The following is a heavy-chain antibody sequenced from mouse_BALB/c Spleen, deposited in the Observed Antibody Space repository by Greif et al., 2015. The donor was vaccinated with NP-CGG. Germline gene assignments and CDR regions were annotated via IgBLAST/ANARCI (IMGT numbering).Heavy chain of an antibody. D-gene: IGHD1-1*01. CDR1: GFTFSDYG. CDR2: ISNLAYSI. V-gene: IGHV5-15*02. J-gene: IGHJ1*01. CDR3: ARDYYGSSYWYFDV. Sequence: EVKLMESGGGLVQPGGSRKLSCAASGFTFSDYGMAWVRQAPGKGPEWVAFISNLAYSIYYADTVTGRFTISRENAKNTPYLEMSSLRSEDTAMYYCARDYYGSSYWYFDVWGAGTTVTVSS.